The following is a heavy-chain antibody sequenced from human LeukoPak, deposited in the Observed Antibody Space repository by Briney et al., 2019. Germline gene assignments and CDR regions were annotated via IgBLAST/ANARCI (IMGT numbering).Heavy chain of an antibody. D-gene: IGHD2-2*01. Sequence: GGSLRLSCAASGFTVSSNYMSWVRQAPGKGLEWVAVIWYDGSNKYYADSVKGRFAISRDNSKNTLYLQMNSLRAEDTAVYYCARDLDCSSTSCYSYYYYGMDVWGQGTTVTVSS. V-gene: IGHV3-33*08. J-gene: IGHJ6*02. CDR3: ARDLDCSSTSCYSYYYYGMDV. CDR1: GFTVSSNY. CDR2: IWYDGSNK.